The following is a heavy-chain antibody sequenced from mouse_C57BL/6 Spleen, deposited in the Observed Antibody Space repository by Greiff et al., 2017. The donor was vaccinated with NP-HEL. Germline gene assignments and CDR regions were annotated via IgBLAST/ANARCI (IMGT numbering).Heavy chain of an antibody. CDR1: GYTFTSYW. J-gene: IGHJ2*01. CDR2: IPPNSGST. CDR3: AREKVITTVVATDY. V-gene: IGHV1-64*01. D-gene: IGHD1-1*01. Sequence: VQLHQPGAELVKPGASVKLSCKASGYTFTSYWMHWVKQRPGQGLEWIGMIPPNSGSTNYNEKFKSKATLTVDKSSSTAYMQLSSLTSEDAAVYYCAREKVITTVVATDYWGQGTTLTVSS.